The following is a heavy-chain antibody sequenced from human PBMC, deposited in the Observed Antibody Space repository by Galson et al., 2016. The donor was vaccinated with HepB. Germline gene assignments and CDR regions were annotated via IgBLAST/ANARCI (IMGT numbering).Heavy chain of an antibody. D-gene: IGHD3-3*01. CDR2: ISSSSSYI. CDR1: GFTFSSYS. V-gene: IGHV3-21*01. Sequence: SLRLSCAASGFTFSSYSMNWVRQAPGKGLEWVSSISSSSSYIYYADSVKGRFTISRDNAKNSLYLQMNSLRAEDTAVYYCARAETKRITIFGVDCWGQGTLVTVSS. CDR3: ARAETKRITIFGVDC. J-gene: IGHJ4*02.